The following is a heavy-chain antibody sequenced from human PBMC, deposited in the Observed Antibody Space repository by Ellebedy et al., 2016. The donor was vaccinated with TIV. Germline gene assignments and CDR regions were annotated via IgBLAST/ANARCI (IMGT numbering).Heavy chain of an antibody. V-gene: IGHV1-3*04. CDR2: INTDNGNT. CDR3: ARGRGYSGPRDYFGN. J-gene: IGHJ4*02. CDR1: GYLFTTYS. D-gene: IGHD5-12*01. Sequence: ASVKVSCKASGYLFTTYSMHWVRQAPGQRLEWMGWINTDNGNTEFSENFQDRVTITRDTSATTAYMEVSSLRSEDTAVYYCARGRGYSGPRDYFGNWGQGTLVTVSS.